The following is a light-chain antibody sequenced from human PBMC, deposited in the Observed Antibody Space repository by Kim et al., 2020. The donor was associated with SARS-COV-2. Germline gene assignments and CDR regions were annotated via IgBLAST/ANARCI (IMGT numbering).Light chain of an antibody. V-gene: IGLV3-9*01. J-gene: IGLJ3*02. CDR2: SDT. CDR3: QVWDSGTGV. CDR1: NIGNKH. Sequence: SYELTQPLSVSVALGQTARITCGEKNIGNKHVHWYQQKPGQAPVLVIYSDTNRPSGIPEGFSGSNSGNTATLTISRAQAGDEADYYCQVWDSGTGVFGGG.